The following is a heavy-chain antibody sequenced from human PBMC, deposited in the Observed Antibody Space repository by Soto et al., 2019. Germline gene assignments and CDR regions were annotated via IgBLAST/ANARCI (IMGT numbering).Heavy chain of an antibody. J-gene: IGHJ5*02. D-gene: IGHD6-6*01. CDR3: TRFSMDSSSGWFDP. CDR1: GFTFSGSA. CDR2: IRSKANNYAT. Sequence: PGGSLRLSCAASGFTFSGSAMHWVRQASGKGLEWLGRIRSKANNYATGYAASVKGRFTISRDDSKNTAYLQMNSLKTEDTAVYYCTRFSMDSSSGWFDPWGQGTPVTVSS. V-gene: IGHV3-73*01.